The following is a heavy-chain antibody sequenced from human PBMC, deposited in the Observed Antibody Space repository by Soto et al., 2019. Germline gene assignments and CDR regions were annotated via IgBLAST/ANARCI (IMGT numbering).Heavy chain of an antibody. D-gene: IGHD2-15*01. Sequence: QVTLKESGPVLVKPTETLTLTCTVSGFSLSNARMGVSWIRQPPGKALEWLAHIFSNDEKSYSTSLKSRLTSSQDTAKSQVVLTMTTMDPVDTATYYCARIVVPGYAFDIWGQGTMVTVSS. J-gene: IGHJ3*02. CDR2: IFSNDEK. CDR1: GFSLSNARMG. V-gene: IGHV2-26*01. CDR3: ARIVVPGYAFDI.